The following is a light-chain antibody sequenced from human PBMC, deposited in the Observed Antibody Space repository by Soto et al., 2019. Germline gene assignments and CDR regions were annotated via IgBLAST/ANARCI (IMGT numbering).Light chain of an antibody. Sequence: EILLTQSPGTLSLSPGERATLSCRASQSVSTSYSAWYQHKPGQAPRLLIYAASSRATGIPDRFSGSGSGTDYTLTISRLEPEDFAVYYCQHYGSSRTFGQGTKV. V-gene: IGKV3-20*01. CDR2: AAS. J-gene: IGKJ1*01. CDR3: QHYGSSRT. CDR1: QSVSTSY.